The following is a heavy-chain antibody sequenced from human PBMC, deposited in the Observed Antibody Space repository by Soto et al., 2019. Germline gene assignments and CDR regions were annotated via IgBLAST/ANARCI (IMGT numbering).Heavy chain of an antibody. CDR2: INPNSGGT. CDR3: ARSSFNYDSSGPQGY. V-gene: IGHV1-2*02. Sequence: GASVKVSCKASGFTFTAHYMHWVRQAPGQGLEWMGWINPNSGGTNYAQKFQGRVTMTRDTSISTAYMELSSLTSDDSAVYYCARSSFNYDSSGPQGYWGQGTLVTVSS. J-gene: IGHJ4*02. CDR1: GFTFTAHY. D-gene: IGHD3-22*01.